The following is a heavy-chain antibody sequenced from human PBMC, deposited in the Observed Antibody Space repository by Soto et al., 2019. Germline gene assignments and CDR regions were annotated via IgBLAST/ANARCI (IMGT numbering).Heavy chain of an antibody. CDR2: ISSSSSYI. Sequence: GGSLRLSCAASGFTFSSYSMNWVRQAPGKGLEWVSSISSSSSYIYYADSVKGRFTISRENAKNSLYLQMNSLRAEDTAVYYCARALPHPITIFGVVRPTDAFDIWGQGTMVTVSS. V-gene: IGHV3-21*01. CDR1: GFTFSSYS. D-gene: IGHD3-3*01. J-gene: IGHJ3*02. CDR3: ARALPHPITIFGVVRPTDAFDI.